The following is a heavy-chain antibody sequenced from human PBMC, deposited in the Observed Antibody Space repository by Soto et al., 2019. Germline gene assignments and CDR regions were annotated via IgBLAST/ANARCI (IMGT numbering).Heavy chain of an antibody. CDR3: TRSTEHYYDSSGYQLLPLDAFDI. CDR2: IRSKANSYAT. D-gene: IGHD3-22*01. J-gene: IGHJ3*02. V-gene: IGHV3-73*01. Sequence: GGSLRLSCAASGFTFSGSAMHWVRQASGKGLEWVGRIRSKANSYATAYAASVKGRFTISRDDSKNTAYLQMNSLKTEDTAVYYCTRSTEHYYDSSGYQLLPLDAFDIWGQGTMVTVSS. CDR1: GFTFSGSA.